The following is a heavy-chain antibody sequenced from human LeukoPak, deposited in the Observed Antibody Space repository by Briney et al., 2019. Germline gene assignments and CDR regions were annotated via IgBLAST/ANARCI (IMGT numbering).Heavy chain of an antibody. D-gene: IGHD3-10*01. V-gene: IGHV3-30*18. CDR2: ISYDGSNK. CDR3: AKDRYGSGSYYGYFDY. CDR1: GFTFSSYG. J-gene: IGHJ4*02. Sequence: GGSLRLSCAASGFTFSSYGMHWVRQAPGKGLEWVAVISYDGSNKYYADSVKGRFTISRDNSKNTLYLQMNSLRAEDTAVCYCAKDRYGSGSYYGYFDYWGQGTLVTVSS.